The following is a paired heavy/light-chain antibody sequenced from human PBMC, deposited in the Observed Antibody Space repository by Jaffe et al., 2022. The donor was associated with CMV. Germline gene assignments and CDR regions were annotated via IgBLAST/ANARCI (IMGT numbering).Heavy chain of an antibody. CDR3: AHTSPSFRGPLDY. CDR1: GFSLSTSGVG. CDR2: IYWDDDT. V-gene: IGHV2-5*02. Sequence: QITLKESGPTLVKPTQTLTVTCTFSGFSLSTSGVGVGWVRQPPGKALQWLALIYWDDDTRYSPSLKSRLTVTKDTSKNQVVLTMTNLDPVDTGTYYCAHTSPSFRGPLDYWGQGILVTVS. D-gene: IGHD2-21*01. J-gene: IGHJ4*02.
Light chain of an antibody. V-gene: IGLV1-47*01. Sequence: QSVLTQPPSASGTPGQRVTISCSGSSSNIGSNYVYWYQQLPGTAPRLLIYRNNYRPAGVPDRFSGSKSGTSASLAISGLRSEDEGDYYCATWDDSLVGLFGGGTRLTVL. CDR3: ATWDDSLVGL. CDR2: RNN. CDR1: SSNIGSNY. J-gene: IGLJ2*01.